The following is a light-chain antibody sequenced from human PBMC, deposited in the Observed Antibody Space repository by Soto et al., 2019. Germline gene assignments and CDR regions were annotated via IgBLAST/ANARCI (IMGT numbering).Light chain of an antibody. CDR1: SSDVGGYNY. J-gene: IGLJ1*01. Sequence: QSVLTQPAAVSGSPGQSITISCTGTSSDVGGYNYVSWYQQYPGKAPKLMIYDVTVRPSGVSNRFSGSKSGNTASLTISGLQAEDEADYYCSSYTTLTTRVFGAGTKVTVL. CDR2: DVT. V-gene: IGLV2-14*01. CDR3: SSYTTLTTRV.